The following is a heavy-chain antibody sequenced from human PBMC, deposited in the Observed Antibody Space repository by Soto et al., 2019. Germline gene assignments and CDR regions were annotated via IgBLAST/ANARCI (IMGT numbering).Heavy chain of an antibody. CDR1: GGSISSGGYS. J-gene: IGHJ1*01. D-gene: IGHD3-10*01. V-gene: IGHV4-30-2*01. Sequence: PSETLSLTCAVSGGSISSGGYSWSWIRQPPGKGLEWIGEINHSGSTNYNPSLKSRVTISVDTSKNQFSLKLSSVTAADTAVYYCASLVRGVIESSNEYFQHWGQGTLVTAPQ. CDR2: INHSGST. CDR3: ASLVRGVIESSNEYFQH.